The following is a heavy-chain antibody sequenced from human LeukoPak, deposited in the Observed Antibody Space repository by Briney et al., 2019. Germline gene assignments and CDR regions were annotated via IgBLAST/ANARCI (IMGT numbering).Heavy chain of an antibody. CDR2: MNPNSGNT. D-gene: IGHD2-15*01. Sequence: ASVKVSWKASGYTFTSYDINWVRQATGQGLEWMGWMNPNSGNTGYAQKFQGRVTMTRNTSISTAYMELSSLRSEDTAVYYCARGRRSRVAATTGYYYYMDVWGKGTTVTVSS. CDR3: ARGRRSRVAATTGYYYYMDV. CDR1: GYTFTSYD. V-gene: IGHV1-8*01. J-gene: IGHJ6*03.